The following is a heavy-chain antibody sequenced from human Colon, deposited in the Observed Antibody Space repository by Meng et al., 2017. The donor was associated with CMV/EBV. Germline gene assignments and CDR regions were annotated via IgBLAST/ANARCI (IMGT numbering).Heavy chain of an antibody. V-gene: IGHV1-2*02. J-gene: IGHJ3*02. CDR3: ARPDDYYDTSGYYYNHAFDI. Sequence: ASVKVSCKASGYIFTDHDMHWVRQAPGQGLEWMGLIKPDSGATDFARKLQGRVTMTRDTSTGTVSMELSSLTYDDTAVYYYARPDDYYDTSGYYYNHAFDIWGQGTMVTVSS. D-gene: IGHD3-22*01. CDR2: IKPDSGAT. CDR1: GYIFTDHD.